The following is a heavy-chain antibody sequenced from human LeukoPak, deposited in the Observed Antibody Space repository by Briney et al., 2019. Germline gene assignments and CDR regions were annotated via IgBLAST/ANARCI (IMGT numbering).Heavy chain of an antibody. J-gene: IGHJ4*02. CDR2: IRYDSSKR. CDR3: ATPLSASSTDY. D-gene: IGHD6-6*01. V-gene: IGHV3-30*02. Sequence: GGSLRLSCAASGFSFSNYGMNWVRQAPSKGLEWVADIRYDSSKRHYVDSVKGRFTISRDNSKNTLYLEMGSLRVEDTAVYYCATPLSASSTDYWGQGTMVTVSS. CDR1: GFSFSNYG.